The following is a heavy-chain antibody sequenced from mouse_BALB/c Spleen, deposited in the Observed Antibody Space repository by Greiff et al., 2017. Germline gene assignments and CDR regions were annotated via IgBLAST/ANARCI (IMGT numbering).Heavy chain of an antibody. D-gene: IGHD5-5*01. J-gene: IGHJ4*01. CDR1: GFSLPSYG. CDR3: ARVLPTSYYAMDY. CDR2: IWAGGST. Sequence: VKVVESGPGLVAPSQSLSITCTVSGFSLPSYGVHWVRQPPGKGLEWLGVIWAGGSTNYNSALMSRLSISKDNSKSQVFLKMNSLQTDDTAMYYCARVLPTSYYAMDYWGQGTSVTVSS. V-gene: IGHV2-9*02.